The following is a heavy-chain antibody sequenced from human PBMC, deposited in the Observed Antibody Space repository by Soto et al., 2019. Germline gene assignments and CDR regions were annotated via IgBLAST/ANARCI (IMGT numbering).Heavy chain of an antibody. CDR3: ARDRSAGSGTYGLVDS. V-gene: IGHV4-31*03. CDR1: GGSITSRGYY. Sequence: SETLSLTCTVSGGSITSRGYYWSWIRQHPGKGLEWIGYIYYNGNTYYSPSLKSRVTISVDTSKNQFSLKLSSLTAADTAVYYCARDRSAGSGTYGLVDSWGQGTLVTVSS. CDR2: IYYNGNT. J-gene: IGHJ4*02. D-gene: IGHD3-10*01.